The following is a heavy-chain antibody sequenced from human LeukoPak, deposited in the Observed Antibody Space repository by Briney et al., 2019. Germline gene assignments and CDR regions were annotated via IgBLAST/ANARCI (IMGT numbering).Heavy chain of an antibody. V-gene: IGHV3-13*04. J-gene: IGHJ3*02. Sequence: GGSLRLSCAAYGFTFSSYDMHWVRPATGKGLEWVSAIDTAGNTFYPGSVKGRFTISRENAKNSLYLQMNNVRVGDTAVYYCARTSKVTSVMDIWGQGTMVTVSS. CDR2: IDTAGNT. D-gene: IGHD3-16*01. CDR1: GFTFSSYD. CDR3: ARTSKVTSVMDI.